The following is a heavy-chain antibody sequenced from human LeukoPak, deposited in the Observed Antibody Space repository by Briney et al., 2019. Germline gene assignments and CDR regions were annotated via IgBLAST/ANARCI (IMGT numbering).Heavy chain of an antibody. CDR3: ARDHGGGSRSFDI. CDR2: IYYSGST. J-gene: IGHJ3*02. V-gene: IGHV4-31*03. Sequence: PSETLSLTCTVSGGSISSGGYYWSWIRQHPGKGLEWIGYIYYSGSTYYNPSLKSRVTISVDTSKNQFSLKLSSVTAADTAVYYCARDHGGGSRSFDIWGQGTMVTVSS. D-gene: IGHD2-15*01. CDR1: GGSISSGGYY.